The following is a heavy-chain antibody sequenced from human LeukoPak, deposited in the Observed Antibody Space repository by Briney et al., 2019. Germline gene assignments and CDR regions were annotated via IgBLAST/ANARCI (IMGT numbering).Heavy chain of an antibody. V-gene: IGHV1-69*13. CDR2: IIPIFGTA. D-gene: IGHD6-13*01. J-gene: IGHJ4*02. Sequence: SVKVSGKASGGTFDTYGIHWVRQAPGQGLEWMGGIIPIFGTADYAQKFQGRVTITADESTSTAYMELRSLRSDDTAVYYCARKGQQLAFDYWGQGTLVTVSS. CDR3: ARKGQQLAFDY. CDR1: GGTFDTYG.